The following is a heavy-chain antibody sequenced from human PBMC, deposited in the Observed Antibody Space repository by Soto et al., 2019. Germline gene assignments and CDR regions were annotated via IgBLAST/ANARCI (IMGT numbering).Heavy chain of an antibody. V-gene: IGHV5-51*01. CDR3: ARHGCSSTSCYMYYYYMDV. CDR1: GYSFTSYW. Sequence: PGESLKISCKGSGYSFTSYWIGRVRQMPGKGLEWMGIIYPGDSDTRYSPSFQGQVTISADKSISTAYLQWSSLKASDTAMYYCARHGCSSTSCYMYYYYMDVWGKGTTVTVSS. CDR2: IYPGDSDT. J-gene: IGHJ6*03. D-gene: IGHD2-2*02.